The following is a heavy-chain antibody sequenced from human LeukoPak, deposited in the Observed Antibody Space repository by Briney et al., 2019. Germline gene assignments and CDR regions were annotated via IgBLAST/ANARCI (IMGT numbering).Heavy chain of an antibody. CDR1: GFTFSSYG. D-gene: IGHD5-18*01. CDR2: ISYDGSNK. Sequence: GGSLRLSCAASGFTFSSYGMHWVRQAPGKGLEWVAVISYDGSNKYYADSVKGRFTISRDNSKNTLYPQMNSLRAEDTAVYYCAKGAVRGYFSSGYWGQGTLVTVSS. CDR3: AKGAVRGYFSSGY. J-gene: IGHJ4*02. V-gene: IGHV3-30*18.